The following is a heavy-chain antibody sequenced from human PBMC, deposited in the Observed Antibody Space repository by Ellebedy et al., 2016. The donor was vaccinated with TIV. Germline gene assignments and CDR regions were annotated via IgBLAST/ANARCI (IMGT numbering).Heavy chain of an antibody. Sequence: ASVKVSCKASGGTFVSYAIYWVQPAPGQGLVWMGGIIPIFGKATYAQKFHGRVTITADEPTNTAYMELSSLKSDDSAVYYCASRGLQGGVDIWGQGTTVIVSS. V-gene: IGHV1-69*13. CDR3: ASRGLQGGVDI. D-gene: IGHD3-10*01. J-gene: IGHJ6*02. CDR1: GGTFVSYA. CDR2: IIPIFGKA.